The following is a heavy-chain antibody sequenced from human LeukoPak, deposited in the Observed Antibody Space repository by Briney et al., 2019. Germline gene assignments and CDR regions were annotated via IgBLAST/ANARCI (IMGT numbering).Heavy chain of an antibody. V-gene: IGHV3-23*01. Sequence: GGSLRLSCAASGFTFSSYAMSWVRQAPGKGLEWVSGISGSGSSTTYADSVKGRFTISRDNAKNTLYLQMNSLRAEDTAVYYCARVDRDMDPFDYWGQGTQVTVSS. D-gene: IGHD5-18*01. CDR3: ARVDRDMDPFDY. J-gene: IGHJ4*02. CDR1: GFTFSSYA. CDR2: ISGSGSST.